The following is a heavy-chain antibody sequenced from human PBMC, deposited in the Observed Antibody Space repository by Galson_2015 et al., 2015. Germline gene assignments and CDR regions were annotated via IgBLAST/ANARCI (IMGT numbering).Heavy chain of an antibody. CDR1: GYTFTSYA. D-gene: IGHD3-16*01. Sequence: SVKVSCKASGYTFTSYAMHWVRQAPGQRLEWMGWINAGNGNTKYSQKFQGRVTITRDTSANTAYMELSSLRSEDTAVYYCARGAWGYYYMDVWGKGTTVTVSS. J-gene: IGHJ6*03. V-gene: IGHV1-3*01. CDR3: ARGAWGYYYMDV. CDR2: INAGNGNT.